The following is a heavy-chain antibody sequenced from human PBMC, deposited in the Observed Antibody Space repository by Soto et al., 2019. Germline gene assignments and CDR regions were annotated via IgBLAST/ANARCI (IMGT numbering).Heavy chain of an antibody. D-gene: IGHD3-22*01. CDR1: GYTFTSYG. CDR3: ARVVRQYYYDSSGYYAPYYYYGMDV. CDR2: ISAYNGNT. J-gene: IGHJ6*02. V-gene: IGHV1-18*01. Sequence: ASVKVSCKASGYTFTSYGISWVRQAPGQGLEWMGGISAYNGNTNYAQKLQGRVTMTTDTSTSTAYMELRSLRSDDTAVYYCARVVRQYYYDSSGYYAPYYYYGMDVWGQGTTVTVSS.